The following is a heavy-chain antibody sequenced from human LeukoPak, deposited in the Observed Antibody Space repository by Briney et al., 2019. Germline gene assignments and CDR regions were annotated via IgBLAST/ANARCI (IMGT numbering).Heavy chain of an antibody. CDR2: IWYDGSNK. V-gene: IGHV3-33*01. J-gene: IGHJ4*02. Sequence: GGSLRLSCAASGFTFSSYGMRWVRQAPGKGLEWVAVIWYDGSNKYYADSVKGRFTTSRDNSKNTLYLQMNSLRAEDTAVYYCARVRGSFKKGAFDYWGQGTLVTVSS. D-gene: IGHD2-15*01. CDR1: GFTFSSYG. CDR3: ARVRGSFKKGAFDY.